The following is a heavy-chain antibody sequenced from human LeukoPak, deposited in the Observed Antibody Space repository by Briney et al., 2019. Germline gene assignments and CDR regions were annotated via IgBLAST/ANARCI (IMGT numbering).Heavy chain of an antibody. V-gene: IGHV3-15*01. J-gene: IGHJ2*01. D-gene: IGHD2-2*01. Sequence: GGSLRLSCAASGFTFSNAWMSWVRQAPGKGLEWVGRIKRKTDGGATDYAAPVKGRFTISRDDSKNTLYVQMNSLKTEDTAVYYCAKTSKGEYQLAHWYFDLWGRGTLVTVSS. CDR3: AKTSKGEYQLAHWYFDL. CDR1: GFTFSNAW. CDR2: IKRKTDGGAT.